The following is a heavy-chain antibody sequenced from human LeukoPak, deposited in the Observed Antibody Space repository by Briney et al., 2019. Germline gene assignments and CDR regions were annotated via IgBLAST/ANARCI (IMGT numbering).Heavy chain of an antibody. Sequence: GGSLRLSCAASGFTFSSYGMLWVRQAPGKGLEWVAVISYDGSNKYYADSVKGRFTISRDNSKNTLYLQMNSLRTEDTAVYFCAKEIYYDSSAFFDYWGQGPLVSVSS. J-gene: IGHJ4*02. CDR2: ISYDGSNK. D-gene: IGHD3-22*01. CDR3: AKEIYYDSSAFFDY. V-gene: IGHV3-30*18. CDR1: GFTFSSYG.